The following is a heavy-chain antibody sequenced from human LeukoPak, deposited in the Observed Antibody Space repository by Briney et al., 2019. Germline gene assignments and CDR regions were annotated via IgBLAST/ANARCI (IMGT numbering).Heavy chain of an antibody. V-gene: IGHV3-7*01. CDR3: ARDLSGWYYFDY. CDR2: IKQDGSEK. Sequence: PGGSLRLSCAVSGFTFSSYWMSWVRQAPGKGLEWVANIKQDGSEKYYVDSVKGRFTISRDNAKNSLYLQMNSLRAEDTAVCYCARDLSGWYYFDYWGQGTLVTASS. J-gene: IGHJ4*02. D-gene: IGHD6-19*01. CDR1: GFTFSSYW.